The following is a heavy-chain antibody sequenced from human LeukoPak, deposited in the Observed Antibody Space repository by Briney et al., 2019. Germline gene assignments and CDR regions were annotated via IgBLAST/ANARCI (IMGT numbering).Heavy chain of an antibody. CDR1: GGSISSYY. Sequence: SETLSLTCTVSGGSISSYYWSWIRQPAGKGLEWIGRIYTSGSTNYNPSLKSRVTMSVDTSKNQFSLKLSSVTAADTAVYYCARAGSEEVPAAIDGMDVWGRGTTVTVSS. CDR3: ARAGSEEVPAAIDGMDV. D-gene: IGHD2-2*01. CDR2: IYTSGST. V-gene: IGHV4-4*07. J-gene: IGHJ6*02.